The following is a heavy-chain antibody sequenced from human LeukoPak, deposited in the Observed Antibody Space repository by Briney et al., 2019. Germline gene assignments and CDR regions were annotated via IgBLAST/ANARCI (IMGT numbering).Heavy chain of an antibody. CDR1: GFTFSAYA. D-gene: IGHD6-13*01. CDR3: AGTAAVYLFWFDP. J-gene: IGHJ5*02. Sequence: GGSLRLSCAASGFTFSAYAVRWVRQAPGKGLEWVSAISGSGGSTYYADSVKGRFTISRDNSKNTLYLQMNSLRAEDTAVYYCAGTAAVYLFWFDPWGQGTLVTVSS. V-gene: IGHV3-23*01. CDR2: ISGSGGST.